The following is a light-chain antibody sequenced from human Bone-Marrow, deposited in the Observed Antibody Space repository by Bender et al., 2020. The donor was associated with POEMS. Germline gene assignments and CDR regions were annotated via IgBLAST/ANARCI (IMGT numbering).Light chain of an antibody. V-gene: IGLV2-14*03. J-gene: IGLJ1*01. CDR1: SSDVGANKF. CDR3: SSYTSRSTV. Sequence: SALTQPASVSGSPGQSITFSCTGSSSDVGANKFVSWYQHLPGKAPKLIIYDVSDRPSGVSDRFSGSKSGNTASLTISGLQADDEGDYYCSSYTSRSTVFGTGTKVTVL. CDR2: DVS.